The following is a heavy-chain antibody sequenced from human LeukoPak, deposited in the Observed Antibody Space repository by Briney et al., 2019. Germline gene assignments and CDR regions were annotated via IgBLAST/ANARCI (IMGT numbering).Heavy chain of an antibody. CDR3: ARDHLREGATGASEI. CDR2: IKRDGGEK. V-gene: IGHV3-7*05. J-gene: IGHJ3*02. CDR1: RFTFSNYW. Sequence: GGSLRLSCAASRFTFSNYWMSWVRQAPGKGLEWVANIKRDGGEKNYVDSVKGRFTISRDNAKNSLYLQMNSLRVEDTAVYYCARDHLREGATGASEIWGQGTMVTVSS. D-gene: IGHD1-26*01.